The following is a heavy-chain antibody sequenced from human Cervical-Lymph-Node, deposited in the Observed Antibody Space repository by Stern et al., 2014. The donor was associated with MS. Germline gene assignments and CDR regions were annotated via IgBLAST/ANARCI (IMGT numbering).Heavy chain of an antibody. CDR3: ARAAYSTSSYNY. V-gene: IGHV1-69*01. CDR2: IIPIFGTA. CDR1: GGTFNTNV. Sequence: VQLVESGAEVKKPGSSVKVSCKASGGTFNTNVISWVRQAPGQGLEWMGGIIPIFGTALYAQKFQGRVTITAHESTRAVHMELSSRRSEDTAVYYCARAAYSTSSYNYWGQGTLVIVSS. D-gene: IGHD6-6*01. J-gene: IGHJ4*02.